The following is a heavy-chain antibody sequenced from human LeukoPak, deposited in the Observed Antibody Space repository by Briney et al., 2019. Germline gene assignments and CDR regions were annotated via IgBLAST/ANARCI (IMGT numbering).Heavy chain of an antibody. CDR2: INKDGSST. V-gene: IGHV3-74*01. CDR1: GLTFSSYW. Sequence: PGGSLRLSCAASGLTFSSYWMHWVRQAPGKGLVWVSRINKDGSSTTYADSVKGRFTISRDNAENTLYLQLSSLRGEDTAVYYCARPKDSGDCVVAFDSWGEGTLVTVSS. J-gene: IGHJ4*02. CDR3: ARPKDSGDCVVAFDS. D-gene: IGHD4-17*01.